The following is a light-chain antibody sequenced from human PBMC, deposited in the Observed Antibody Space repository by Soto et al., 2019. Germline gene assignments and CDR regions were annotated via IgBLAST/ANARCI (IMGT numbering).Light chain of an antibody. J-gene: IGKJ4*01. Sequence: VLTQSPDTLSLSPGERATLSCRASQTVTSATSLAWYQQKPGQAPKLLIYGAYNRAAGVPDRFSGSGSGTEFTLTISRLEPEDFAVYYCQQYGDSPLTFGGGTRVETK. CDR1: QTVTSATS. CDR3: QQYGDSPLT. CDR2: GAY. V-gene: IGKV3-20*01.